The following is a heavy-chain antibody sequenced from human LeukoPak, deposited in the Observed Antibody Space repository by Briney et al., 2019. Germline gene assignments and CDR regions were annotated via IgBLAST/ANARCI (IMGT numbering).Heavy chain of an antibody. CDR2: IIPIFGTA. Sequence: GASVKVPCKASGGTFSSYAISWVRQAPGQGLEWMGGIIPIFGTANYAQKFQGRVTITADESTSTAYMELSSLRSEDTAVYYCARWREWELDYWGQGTLVTVSS. J-gene: IGHJ4*02. D-gene: IGHD1-26*01. CDR3: ARWREWELDY. CDR1: GGTFSSYA. V-gene: IGHV1-69*01.